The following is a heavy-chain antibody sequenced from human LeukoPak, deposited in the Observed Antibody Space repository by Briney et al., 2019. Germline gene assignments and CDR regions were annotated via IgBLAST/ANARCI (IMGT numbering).Heavy chain of an antibody. V-gene: IGHV3-21*01. D-gene: IGHD6-13*01. Sequence: GGSLRLSCAASGFTFSNYALSWVRQAPGKGLEWVSSIGIDTITIYYADSVKGRFTISRDNTKNSLYLQMSSLRADDTAVFYCARPSMAAGATRLFDIWAKGPTSPVS. CDR1: GFTFSNYA. J-gene: IGHJ3*02. CDR3: ARPSMAAGATRLFDI. CDR2: IGIDTITI.